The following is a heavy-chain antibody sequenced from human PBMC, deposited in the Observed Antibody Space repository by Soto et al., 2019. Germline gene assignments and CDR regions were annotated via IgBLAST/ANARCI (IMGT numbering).Heavy chain of an antibody. CDR2: IYPGDSDT. CDR3: ARMDIVATIGSYYYYMYV. CDR1: GYSFTSYW. J-gene: IGHJ6*03. V-gene: IGHV5-51*01. D-gene: IGHD5-12*01. Sequence: GESLKISCKGSGYSFTSYWIGWVRQMPGKGLEWMGIIYPGDSDTRYSPSFQGQVTISADKSISTAYLQWSSLKASDTAMYYCARMDIVATIGSYYYYMYVWGKGTTVTVSS.